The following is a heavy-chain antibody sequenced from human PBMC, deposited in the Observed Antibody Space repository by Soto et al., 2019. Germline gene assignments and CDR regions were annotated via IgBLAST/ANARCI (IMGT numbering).Heavy chain of an antibody. Sequence: SETLSLPCTVSGGSISNYYLTWIRQPPGKALEWLGYMHSTGSTKYNPSLKSRVIISVDTSSNQFSLRLSSVTTADTAVYYCATLSAYTTSSDFGSSFDYWGQGALVTVPQ. V-gene: IGHV4-59*03. J-gene: IGHJ4*01. CDR1: GGSISNYY. CDR2: MHSTGST. CDR3: ATLSAYTTSSDFGSSFDY. D-gene: IGHD4-17*01.